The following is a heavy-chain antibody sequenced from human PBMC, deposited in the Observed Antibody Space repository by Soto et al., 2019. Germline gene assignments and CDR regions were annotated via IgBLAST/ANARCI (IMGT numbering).Heavy chain of an antibody. CDR3: ARGAPVVNDY. Sequence: SETLSLTCAVYGGSFSGYYWSWIRQPPGKGLEWIGEINHSGSTNYNPSLKSRVTISVDRSKNQFSLKLSSVTAADTAVYYCARGAPVVNDYWGQGTLVTVPS. V-gene: IGHV4-34*01. CDR1: GGSFSGYY. CDR2: INHSGST. J-gene: IGHJ4*02. D-gene: IGHD3-22*01.